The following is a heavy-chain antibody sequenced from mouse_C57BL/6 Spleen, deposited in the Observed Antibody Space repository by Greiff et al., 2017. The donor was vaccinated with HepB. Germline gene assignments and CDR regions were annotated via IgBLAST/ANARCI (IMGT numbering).Heavy chain of an antibody. D-gene: IGHD1-1*01. J-gene: IGHJ3*01. CDR3: ARSRYYGSSYGFAY. Sequence: QVQLQQSGAGLVKPGASVKISCKASGYAFSSYWMNWVKQRPGKGLEWIGQIYPGDGDTNYNGKFKGKATLTADKSSSTAYMQLSSLTSEDSAVYFCARSRYYGSSYGFAYWGQGTLVTVSA. CDR2: IYPGDGDT. V-gene: IGHV1-80*01. CDR1: GYAFSSYW.